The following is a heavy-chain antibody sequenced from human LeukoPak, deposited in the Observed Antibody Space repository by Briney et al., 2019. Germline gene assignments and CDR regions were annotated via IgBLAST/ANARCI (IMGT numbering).Heavy chain of an antibody. V-gene: IGHV4-34*01. J-gene: IGHJ4*02. Sequence: SETLSLTCAVYGGSFSDYYWSWIRQPPGKGLEWIGEINHSGSTNYNPSLKSRVTISVDTSKNQFSLKLSSVTAADTAVYYCARGRDIVVVPAAPEFDYWGQGTLVTVSS. CDR2: INHSGST. CDR1: GGSFSDYY. D-gene: IGHD2-2*01. CDR3: ARGRDIVVVPAAPEFDY.